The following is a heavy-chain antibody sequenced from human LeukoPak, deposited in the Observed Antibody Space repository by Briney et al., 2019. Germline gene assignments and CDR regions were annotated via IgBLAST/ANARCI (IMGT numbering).Heavy chain of an antibody. Sequence: SETLSPTCTVSGGSISSFYWSWIRQPPGKGLEWIGYIHTSGNTNYNPSLKSRVTISVDTSKNQFSLKLSSVTAADTAVYYCARLSPYDSGGYYAQFDSWGQGTLVTVSS. J-gene: IGHJ4*02. V-gene: IGHV4-4*09. CDR2: IHTSGNT. D-gene: IGHD3-22*01. CDR3: ARLSPYDSGGYYAQFDS. CDR1: GGSISSFY.